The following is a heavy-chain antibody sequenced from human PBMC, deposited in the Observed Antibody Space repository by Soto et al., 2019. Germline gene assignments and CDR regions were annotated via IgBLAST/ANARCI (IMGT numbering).Heavy chain of an antibody. Sequence: GGSLRLSCAASGFTFSSYWMSWVRQAPGKGLEWVANIKQDGSEKYYVDSVKGRFTISRDNAKNSLYLQMNSLRAEDTAVYYCAKPDDDYGDYVYYFDYWGQGTLVTVSS. D-gene: IGHD4-17*01. V-gene: IGHV3-7*01. CDR2: IKQDGSEK. J-gene: IGHJ4*02. CDR1: GFTFSSYW. CDR3: AKPDDDYGDYVYYFDY.